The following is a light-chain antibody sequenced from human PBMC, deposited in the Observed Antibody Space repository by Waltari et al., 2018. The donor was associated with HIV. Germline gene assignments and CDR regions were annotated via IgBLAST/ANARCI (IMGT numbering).Light chain of an antibody. J-gene: IGLJ2*01. V-gene: IGLV1-44*01. CDR1: SSNIGSNS. CDR2: SND. CDR3: AAWDDSLNGPV. Sequence: QSVLTQPPSASGTPGQRVTLSCSGRSSNIGSNSVNWDQQLPGTAPKLLIYSNDQRPSGVPDRFSGSKSGTSASLAISGLQSGDEADYYCAAWDDSLNGPVFGGGTKLTVL.